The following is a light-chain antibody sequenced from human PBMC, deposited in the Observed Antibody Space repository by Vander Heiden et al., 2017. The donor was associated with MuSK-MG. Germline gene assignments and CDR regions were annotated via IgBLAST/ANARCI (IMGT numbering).Light chain of an antibody. CDR2: GTS. CDR1: QSVSRNY. V-gene: IGKV3-20*01. CDR3: QQYGSSPRT. Sequence: EIVLTQSPGTLSLSPGERATLSCRASQSVSRNYLAWYQQKPGQAPRLLIYGTSSRVTGIPDRFSGSGSGTDFTLTISRLEPEDSAVYYCQQYGSSPRTFGQGTKVEI. J-gene: IGKJ1*01.